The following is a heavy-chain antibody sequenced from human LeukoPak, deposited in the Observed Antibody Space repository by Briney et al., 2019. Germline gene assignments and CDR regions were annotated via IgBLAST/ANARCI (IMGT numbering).Heavy chain of an antibody. V-gene: IGHV3-66*01. J-gene: IGHJ4*02. CDR1: GFTVSSNY. Sequence: GGSLRLSCAASGFTVSSNYMSWVRQAPGKGLEWVSVIYSGGRTYYADSVKGRFTISRDNSKNTLYLQMNSLRAEDTAVYYCAPKFTALHYYFDYWGQGTLVTVSS. CDR2: IYSGGRT. CDR3: APKFTALHYYFDY.